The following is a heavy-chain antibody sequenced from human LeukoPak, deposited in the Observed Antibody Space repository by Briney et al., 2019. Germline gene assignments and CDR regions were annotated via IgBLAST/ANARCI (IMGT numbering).Heavy chain of an antibody. CDR2: IYYSGST. Sequence: SETLSLTCIVSGGSISSSSYYWDWIRQPPGKGLEWIGNIYYSGSTYYNPSLKSRVTISVDKSKNQFSLKLSSVTAADTAVYYCARGNQQWLVHFYYFDYWGQGTLVTVSS. V-gene: IGHV4-39*07. CDR3: ARGNQQWLVHFYYFDY. CDR1: GGSISSSSYY. D-gene: IGHD6-19*01. J-gene: IGHJ4*02.